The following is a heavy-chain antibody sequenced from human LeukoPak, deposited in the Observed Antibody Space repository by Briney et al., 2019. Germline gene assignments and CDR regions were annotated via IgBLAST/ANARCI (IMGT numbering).Heavy chain of an antibody. CDR1: GGTFNNSA. CDR3: ARDDHGDYGSGWLDP. J-gene: IGHJ5*02. Sequence: SVKVSCKTSGGTFNNSAISWVRQAPGQGLEWLGGIMPLFGTAGYAQKFQGRVTITKDESTRTVYLELTSLTSDDTAVYYCARDDHGDYGSGWLDPWGQGTLVSVSS. CDR2: IMPLFGTA. D-gene: IGHD4-17*01. V-gene: IGHV1-69*05.